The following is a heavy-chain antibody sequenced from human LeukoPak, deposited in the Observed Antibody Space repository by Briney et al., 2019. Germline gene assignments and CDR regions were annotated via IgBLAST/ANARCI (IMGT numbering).Heavy chain of an antibody. D-gene: IGHD2-2*02. Sequence: PGGSLRLSCAASGFTFDDYDMHWVRQAPGKGLEWVSGISWNSGSIGYADSVKGRFTISRDNAKNSLYLQMNSLRAEDTALYYCAKEGYCSSTSCYTGIDWFDPWGQGTLVTVSS. J-gene: IGHJ5*02. CDR2: ISWNSGSI. V-gene: IGHV3-9*01. CDR1: GFTFDDYD. CDR3: AKEGYCSSTSCYTGIDWFDP.